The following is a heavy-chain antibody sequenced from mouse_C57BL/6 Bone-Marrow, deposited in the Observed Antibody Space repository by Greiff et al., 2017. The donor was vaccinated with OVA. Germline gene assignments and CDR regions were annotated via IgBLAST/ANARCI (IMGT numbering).Heavy chain of an antibody. CDR3: TTGDYASWFAY. CDR1: GFNIKDDY. CDR2: IDPENGDT. Sequence: EVKLQESGAELVRPGASVKLSCTASGFNIKDDYMHWVKQRPEQGLEWIGWIDPENGDTEYASKFQGKATITADTSSNTAYLQLSSLTSEDTAVYYCTTGDYASWFAYWGQGTLVTVSA. J-gene: IGHJ3*01. D-gene: IGHD2-4*01. V-gene: IGHV14-4*01.